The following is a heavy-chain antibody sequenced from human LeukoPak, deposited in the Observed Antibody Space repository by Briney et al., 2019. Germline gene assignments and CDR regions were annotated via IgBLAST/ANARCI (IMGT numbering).Heavy chain of an antibody. CDR1: VYTFFNYG. CDR3: ARGGYNYGYGGPTYMDV. V-gene: IGHV1-18*01. D-gene: IGHD3-16*01. J-gene: IGHJ6*03. CDR2: INTYNGDT. Sequence: ASVKVSFKTSVYTFFNYGLLWVRQAPGHGLEWMGWINTYNGDTTSAQKFQDRVTMTTDTSTTTVYMDLGNLRYDDTAVYFCARGGYNYGYGGPTYMDVWGEGTTVIV.